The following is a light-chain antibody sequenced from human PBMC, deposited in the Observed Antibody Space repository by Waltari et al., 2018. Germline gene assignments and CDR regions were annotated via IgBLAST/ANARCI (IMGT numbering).Light chain of an antibody. V-gene: IGLV3-21*04. CDR1: NIGRKT. CDR3: QLWDSSSDQLV. Sequence: SYVVTQSPSVSAAPGETARITCGGNNIGRKTVHWYQQKTGQAPILVMYYNNDRPSGIPERFSGSNSGSTATLTISRVEAGDEADYYCQLWDSSSDQLVFGGGTKLTVL. CDR2: YNN. J-gene: IGLJ2*01.